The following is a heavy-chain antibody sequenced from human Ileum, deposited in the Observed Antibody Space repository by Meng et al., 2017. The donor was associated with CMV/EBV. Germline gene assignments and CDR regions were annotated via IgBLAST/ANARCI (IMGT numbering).Heavy chain of an antibody. CDR2: ISGSGPAT. Sequence: RGSLRLSCVASGFTFTTHAMSWVRQTPGKRREWVAAISGSGPATYYADSVKGRFTISRDNSKNTHFLQMNGLRGDDTAVYYCARDMGYTGTAPFDYWGQGSVVTVSS. D-gene: IGHD4-11*01. CDR3: ARDMGYTGTAPFDY. CDR1: GFTFTTHA. J-gene: IGHJ4*02. V-gene: IGHV3-23*01.